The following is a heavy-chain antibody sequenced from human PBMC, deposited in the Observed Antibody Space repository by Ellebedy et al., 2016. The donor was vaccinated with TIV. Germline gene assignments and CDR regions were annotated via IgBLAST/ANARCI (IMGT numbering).Heavy chain of an antibody. J-gene: IGHJ4*02. Sequence: GESLKISCAASGLTFSSYGMHWVRQAPGKGLEWVTYMWYDGSHKNYADSVQGRFTISRDNSKNTLYLQMNSLRAEDTAVYYCAREYQEFYFDSWGQGTLVTVSS. V-gene: IGHV3-33*01. CDR2: MWYDGSHK. CDR1: GLTFSSYG. CDR3: AREYQEFYFDS. D-gene: IGHD2-2*01.